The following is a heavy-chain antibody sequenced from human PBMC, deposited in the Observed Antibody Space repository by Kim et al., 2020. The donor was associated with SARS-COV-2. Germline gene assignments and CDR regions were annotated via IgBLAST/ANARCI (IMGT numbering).Heavy chain of an antibody. V-gene: IGHV1-46*01. CDR2: INPSGGST. Sequence: ASVKVSCKASGYTFTSYYMHWVRQAPGQGLEWMGIINPSGGSTSYAQKFQGRVTMTRDTSTSTVYMELSSLRSEDTAVYYCARDLNYDILTGYSYYFDYWGQGTLVTVSS. D-gene: IGHD3-9*01. J-gene: IGHJ4*02. CDR1: GYTFTSYY. CDR3: ARDLNYDILTGYSYYFDY.